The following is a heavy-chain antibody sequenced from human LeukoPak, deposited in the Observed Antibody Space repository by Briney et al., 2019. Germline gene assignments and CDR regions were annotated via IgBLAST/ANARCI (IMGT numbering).Heavy chain of an antibody. V-gene: IGHV3-30*04. CDR3: AREILEPGKTHEY. D-gene: IGHD1-1*01. J-gene: IGHJ4*02. Sequence: PGGSLRLSCAASGFTFSSYAMHWVRQAPGKGLEWVAVISYDGSNKYYADSVKGRFTISRDNAKSSLYLQMNSLRAEDTAMYYCAREILEPGKTHEYWGQGALVTVSS. CDR2: ISYDGSNK. CDR1: GFTFSSYA.